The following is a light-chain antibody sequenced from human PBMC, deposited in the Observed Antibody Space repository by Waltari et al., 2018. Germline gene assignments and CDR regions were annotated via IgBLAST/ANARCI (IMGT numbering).Light chain of an antibody. Sequence: DIQLTQSPSSLSAAVGDRVTITYQASQDISNYINWYQQRPGKAPKLLIYDVSDLERGVPSRFSGSGSGTAFTFTISSLQPEDVATYFCQQYHNLPLTFGGGTKVEIK. J-gene: IGKJ4*01. CDR1: QDISNY. V-gene: IGKV1-33*01. CDR3: QQYHNLPLT. CDR2: DVS.